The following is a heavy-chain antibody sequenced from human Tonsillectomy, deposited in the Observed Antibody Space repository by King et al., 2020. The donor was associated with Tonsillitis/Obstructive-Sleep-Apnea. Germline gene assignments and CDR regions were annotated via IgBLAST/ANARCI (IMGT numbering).Heavy chain of an antibody. Sequence: QVQLVESGGRVVQPGRSLRLSCAASGFTFSDYAMHWVRQAPGKGLEWVAVISYDGSSKYYVDSVKGRFNISRDISKNTLYLQMNSLRTEDTAVYYCARGSRESSSYYSPTLLTYFDSWGQGTLVTVSS. CDR3: ARGSRESSSYYSPTLLTYFDS. CDR1: GFTFSDYA. J-gene: IGHJ4*02. CDR2: ISYDGSSK. V-gene: IGHV3-30*04. D-gene: IGHD3-22*01.